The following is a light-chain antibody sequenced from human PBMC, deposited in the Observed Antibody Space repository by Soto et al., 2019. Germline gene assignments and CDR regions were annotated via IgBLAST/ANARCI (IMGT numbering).Light chain of an antibody. CDR1: QSLVYSDGNTY. J-gene: IGKJ1*01. V-gene: IGKV2-30*01. CDR2: KVS. Sequence: DVVMTQSPLSLPVTLGQPASISCRSSQSLVYSDGNTYLNWFQQRPGQPPRRLIYKVSNRDSGVPDRFSGNGSGTDFTLQISRVEAEDVGVYYCMQGAHWPPAFGQGTKVDIK. CDR3: MQGAHWPPA.